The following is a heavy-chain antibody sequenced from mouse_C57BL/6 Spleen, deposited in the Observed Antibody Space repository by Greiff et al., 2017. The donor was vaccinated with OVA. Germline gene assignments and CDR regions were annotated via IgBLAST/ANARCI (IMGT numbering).Heavy chain of an antibody. J-gene: IGHJ4*01. CDR3: ARIYYYGSMDY. Sequence: EVQLVESGGGLVKPGGSLKLSCAASGFTFSDYGMHWVRQAPEKGLEWVAYISSGSSTIYYADTVKGRFTISRDNAKNTLFLQMTSLRSEDTAMYYCARIYYYGSMDYWGQGTSVTVSS. CDR1: GFTFSDYG. D-gene: IGHD1-1*01. V-gene: IGHV5-17*01. CDR2: ISSGSSTI.